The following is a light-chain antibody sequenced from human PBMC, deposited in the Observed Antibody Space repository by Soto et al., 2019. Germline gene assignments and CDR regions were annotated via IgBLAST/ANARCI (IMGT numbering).Light chain of an antibody. CDR3: QQYNSYWT. J-gene: IGKJ1*01. Sequence: DIQMTQCPSTLSGSVGDRVSMTCRASQTISSWLAWYQQKPGKASKLLIYKASSLESGVPSRFSGSGSGTEFTLTISSLQPDDFATYYCQQYNSYWTFGQGTKVDIK. V-gene: IGKV1-5*03. CDR1: QTISSW. CDR2: KAS.